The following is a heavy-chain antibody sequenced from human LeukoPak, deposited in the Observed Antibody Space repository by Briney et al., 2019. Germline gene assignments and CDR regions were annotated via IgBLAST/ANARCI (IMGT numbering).Heavy chain of an antibody. CDR1: GFTVSSNY. D-gene: IGHD3-22*01. Sequence: GGSLRLSCAASGFTVSSNYMSWVRQAPGKGLEWVSVIYSGGSTYYADSVKGRFTISRDNSKNTLYLQMNSLRAEDTAVYYCAKRPTPYYDSSYFDYWGQGTLVTVSS. CDR3: AKRPTPYYDSSYFDY. J-gene: IGHJ4*02. V-gene: IGHV3-53*01. CDR2: IYSGGST.